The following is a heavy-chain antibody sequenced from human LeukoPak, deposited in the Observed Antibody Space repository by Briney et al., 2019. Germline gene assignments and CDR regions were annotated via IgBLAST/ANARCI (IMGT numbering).Heavy chain of an antibody. J-gene: IGHJ3*02. CDR2: IYSGGSR. V-gene: IGHV3-66*01. CDR1: GFTVSSKY. CDR3: ARGDDAFDI. Sequence: GGTLRLSCAASGFTVSSKYMSWVRQAPGKGLEWVSVIYSGGSRYYADSVKGRFTISRDNSKNTLYVQMNSLRAEDTAVYYCARGDDAFDIWGQGTMVTVSS.